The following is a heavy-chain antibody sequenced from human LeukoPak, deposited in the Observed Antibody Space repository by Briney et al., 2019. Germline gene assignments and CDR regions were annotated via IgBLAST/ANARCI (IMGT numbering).Heavy chain of an antibody. V-gene: IGHV1-69*01. CDR1: GGTFSSYA. J-gene: IGHJ4*02. CDR2: IIPIFGTA. CDR3: ASAPVPRAPLDY. D-gene: IGHD1-26*01. Sequence: SVKVSCKASGGTFSSYAISWVRQAPGQGLEWMGGIIPIFGTANYAQKFQGRVTITADESTSTAYMELSSLRSEDTAVYYCASAPVPRAPLDYWGQGTLVTVSS.